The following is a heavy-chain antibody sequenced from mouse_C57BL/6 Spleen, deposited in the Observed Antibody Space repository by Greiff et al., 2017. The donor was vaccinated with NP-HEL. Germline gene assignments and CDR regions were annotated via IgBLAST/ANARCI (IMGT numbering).Heavy chain of an antibody. Sequence: QVHVKQPGAELVKPGASVKMSCKASGYTFTSYWITWVKQRPGQGLEWIGDIYPGSGSTNYNEKFKSKATLTVDTSSSTAYMQLSSLTSEDSAVYYCAIDSSGYWFAYWGQGTLVTVSA. J-gene: IGHJ3*01. D-gene: IGHD3-2*02. V-gene: IGHV1-55*01. CDR2: IYPGSGST. CDR3: AIDSSGYWFAY. CDR1: GYTFTSYW.